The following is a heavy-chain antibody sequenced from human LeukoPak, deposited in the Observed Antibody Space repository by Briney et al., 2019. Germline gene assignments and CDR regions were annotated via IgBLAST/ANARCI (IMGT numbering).Heavy chain of an antibody. V-gene: IGHV4-61*05. J-gene: IGHJ4*02. D-gene: IGHD3-3*01. CDR2: IYYSGST. CDR1: GGSISSSSYS. CDR3: ASGYDFWSGYFRY. Sequence: SETLSLTCTVSGGSISSSSYSWGWIRQPPGKGLEWIGYIYYSGSTNYNPSLKSRVTISVDTSKNQFSLKLSSVTAADTAVYYCASGYDFWSGYFRYWGQGTLVTVSS.